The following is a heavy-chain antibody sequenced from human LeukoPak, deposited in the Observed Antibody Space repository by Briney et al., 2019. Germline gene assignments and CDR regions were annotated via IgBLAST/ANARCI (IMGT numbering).Heavy chain of an antibody. CDR3: ARGAGVPAAIGPSYYYYYMDV. D-gene: IGHD2-2*02. CDR2: IIPIFGTA. V-gene: IGHV1-69*05. J-gene: IGHJ6*03. Sequence: ASVKLSCKTSGYTFRNYYIHWVRQAPGQGLEWMGGIIPIFGTANYAQKFQGRVTITTDESTSTAYMELSSLRSEDTAVYYCARGAGVPAAIGPSYYYYYMDVWGKGTTVTVSS. CDR1: GYTFRNYY.